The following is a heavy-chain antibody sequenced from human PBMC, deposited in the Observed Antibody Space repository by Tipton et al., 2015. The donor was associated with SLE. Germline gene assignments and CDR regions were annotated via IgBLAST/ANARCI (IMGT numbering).Heavy chain of an antibody. CDR1: GFTFSSYS. J-gene: IGHJ3*02. V-gene: IGHV3-48*01. Sequence: GSLRLSCAASGFTFSSYSMNWVRQAPGKGLEWVSYISSSSSTIYYADSVKGRFTISRDNAKNSLYLQMNSLRAEDTAVYYCASAPGGIPDAFDIWGQGTMVTVSS. CDR3: ASAPGGIPDAFDI. CDR2: ISSSSSTI. D-gene: IGHD3-16*02.